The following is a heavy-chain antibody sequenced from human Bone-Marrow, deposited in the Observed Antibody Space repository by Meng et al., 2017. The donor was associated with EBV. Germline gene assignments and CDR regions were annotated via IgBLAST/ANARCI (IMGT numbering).Heavy chain of an antibody. V-gene: IGHV3-53*01. D-gene: IGHD4-17*01. J-gene: IGHJ4*02. Sequence: EVQRVESGGGLIQPGGSLRLSCAASGFSISNNYMSWVRQAPGKGPEWVSAIFRDGNTYYADSVRGRFTISRDNSKNTLYLQMNSLRAEDTAVHYCAKDPNYVEAYWGQGTLVTVSS. CDR2: IFRDGNT. CDR1: GFSISNNY. CDR3: AKDPNYVEAY.